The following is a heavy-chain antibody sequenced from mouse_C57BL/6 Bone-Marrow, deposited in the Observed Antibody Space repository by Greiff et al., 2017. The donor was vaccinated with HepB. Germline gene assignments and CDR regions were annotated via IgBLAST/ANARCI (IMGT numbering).Heavy chain of an antibody. CDR3: ARAIITTVVATPDY. CDR1: GYSITSGYY. V-gene: IGHV3-6*01. CDR2: ISYDGSN. Sequence: EVKVEESGPGLVKPSQSLSLTCSVTGYSITSGYYWNWIRQFPGNKLEWMGYISYDGSNNYNPSLKNRISITRDRSKNQFFLKLNSVTTEDTATYYCARAIITTVVATPDYWGQGTTLTVSS. D-gene: IGHD1-1*01. J-gene: IGHJ2*01.